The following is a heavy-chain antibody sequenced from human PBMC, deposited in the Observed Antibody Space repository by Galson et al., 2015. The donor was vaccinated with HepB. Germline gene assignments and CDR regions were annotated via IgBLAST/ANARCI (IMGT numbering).Heavy chain of an antibody. CDR2: ISYDGSNK. CDR1: GFTFSSYG. CDR3: AKVGEDKLWYSYGHRWLDY. Sequence: SLRLSCAASGFTFSSYGMHWVRQAPGKGLEWVAVISYDGSNKYYADSVKGRFTISRDNSKNTLYLQMNSLRAEDTAVYYCAKVGEDKLWYSYGHRWLDYWGQGTLVTVAS. D-gene: IGHD5-18*01. J-gene: IGHJ4*02. V-gene: IGHV3-30*18.